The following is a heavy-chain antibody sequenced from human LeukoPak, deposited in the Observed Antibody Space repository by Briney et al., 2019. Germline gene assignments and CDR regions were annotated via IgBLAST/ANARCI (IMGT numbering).Heavy chain of an antibody. CDR3: ARGPTYDLWSGDSYSYYYMDV. V-gene: IGHV1-8*01. CDR2: MNLNNGNT. D-gene: IGHD3-3*01. Sequence: GASVTVSCTASGYTFTNYDINWVRQAPGQGLEWMGWMNLNNGNTGSAQKFQGRVMMTRDISISTAYMELSSLRSEDTAVYYCARGPTYDLWSGDSYSYYYMDVWGKGTTVAVSS. CDR1: GYTFTNYD. J-gene: IGHJ6*03.